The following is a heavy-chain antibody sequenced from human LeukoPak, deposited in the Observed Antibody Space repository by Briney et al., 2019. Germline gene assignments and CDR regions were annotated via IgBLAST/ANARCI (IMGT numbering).Heavy chain of an antibody. CDR2: ISSSSSYI. Sequence: GGSLRLSCAASGFTFSSYSMNWVRQAPGKGLEWVSSISSSSSYIYYADSVKGRFTISRDNAKNSLYLQMNSLRAEDTAVYYCARDADRFLEWSYYFDYWGQGTLVTVSS. CDR3: ARDADRFLEWSYYFDY. CDR1: GFTFSSYS. D-gene: IGHD3-3*01. V-gene: IGHV3-21*01. J-gene: IGHJ4*02.